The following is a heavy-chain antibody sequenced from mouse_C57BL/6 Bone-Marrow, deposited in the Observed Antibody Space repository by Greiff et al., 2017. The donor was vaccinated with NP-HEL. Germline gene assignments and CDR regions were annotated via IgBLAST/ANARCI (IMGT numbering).Heavy chain of an antibody. CDR2: INYDGSST. CDR3: ARGYYYGSSHYYAMDY. D-gene: IGHD1-1*01. V-gene: IGHV5-16*01. CDR1: GFTFSDYY. Sequence: EVKVVESEGGLVQPGSSMKLSCTASGFTFSDYYMAWVRQVPEKGLEWVANINYDGSSTYYLDSLKSRFIISRDNAKNILYLQMSSLKSEDTATYYCARGYYYGSSHYYAMDYWGQGTSVTVSS. J-gene: IGHJ4*01.